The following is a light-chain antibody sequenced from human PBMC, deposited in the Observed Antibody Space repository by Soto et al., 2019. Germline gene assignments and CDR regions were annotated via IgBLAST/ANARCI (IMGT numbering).Light chain of an antibody. CDR2: GAS. J-gene: IGKJ5*01. CDR3: QQYGTSEII. Sequence: EIVMTQSPGTLSVSPGERTTLSCRASQSVSASLAWYQQKPGQAPRLLIYGASTRATGIPDRFSGSGSGTDFTLTISSVQSEDFAVFYCQQYGTSEIIFGQGTRLEIK. V-gene: IGKV3-15*01. CDR1: QSVSAS.